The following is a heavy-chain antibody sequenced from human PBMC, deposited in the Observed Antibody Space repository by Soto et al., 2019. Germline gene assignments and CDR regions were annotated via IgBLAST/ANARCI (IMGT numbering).Heavy chain of an antibody. CDR2: IISSSSYT. J-gene: IGHJ6*02. D-gene: IGHD3-3*01. Sequence: PGGSLRFSCASSGFTFSDYYMSWIRQAPGKGLEWVSYIISSSSYTKYADSVKGRFTISRDNAKNSLYLQMNSLRAEDTAVYYCARDRPAFWSGPESVYYYYGMDVWGQGTTVTVSS. CDR1: GFTFSDYY. V-gene: IGHV3-11*06. CDR3: ARDRPAFWSGPESVYYYYGMDV.